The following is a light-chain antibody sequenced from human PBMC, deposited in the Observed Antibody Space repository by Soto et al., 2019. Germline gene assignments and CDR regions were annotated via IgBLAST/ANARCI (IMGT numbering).Light chain of an antibody. V-gene: IGKV3-11*01. CDR1: QSVSSY. Sequence: EIVLTQSPATLSLSPGERATLSCRASQSVSSYLAWYQKKPGPAPRLLIYDASNRATGIPARFSGSGSGTDFTLTISSLEPEDLAVYYCQQRSNWSYTFGQGTKLEIK. J-gene: IGKJ2*01. CDR2: DAS. CDR3: QQRSNWSYT.